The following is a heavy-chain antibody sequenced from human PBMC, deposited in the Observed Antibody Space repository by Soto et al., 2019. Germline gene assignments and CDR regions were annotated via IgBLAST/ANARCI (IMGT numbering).Heavy chain of an antibody. V-gene: IGHV3-33*06. J-gene: IGHJ4*02. D-gene: IGHD3-22*01. CDR3: AKDDDTSSHYSLLDF. CDR2: TWSGGRGE. Sequence: QVQLVESGGGAVQPGTSLRLSCAASGFAFSYHGIHWVRQAPGKGLEWVAVTWSGGRGEYYADSVRGRFTISRDNSKTTVYLQMNSLRVEDTAVYYCAKDDDTSSHYSLLDFRGQGTLVTVSS. CDR1: GFAFSYHG.